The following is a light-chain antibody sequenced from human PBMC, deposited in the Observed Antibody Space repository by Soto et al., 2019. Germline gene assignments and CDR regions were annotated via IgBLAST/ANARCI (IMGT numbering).Light chain of an antibody. Sequence: DIRMTQSPSSLSAFVGDTVTLTCQTGQPISVYLNWYQQKPGQAPTLLISAASTLPSGLPSRFSGSGTGTQFIPPISDWRPEDFATFYCRQTYAAPFTFGGGTKVDIK. CDR2: AAS. CDR1: QPISVY. CDR3: RQTYAAPFT. V-gene: IGKV1-39*01. J-gene: IGKJ4*01.